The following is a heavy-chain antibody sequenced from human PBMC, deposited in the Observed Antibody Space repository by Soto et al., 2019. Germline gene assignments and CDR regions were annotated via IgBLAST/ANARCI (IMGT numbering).Heavy chain of an antibody. V-gene: IGHV3-15*07. J-gene: IGHJ5*02. CDR2: VKTKSEGETT. CDR3: TTLGPS. CDR1: GFTFGDAW. Sequence: VQLVESGGGWVKPGGSLTLSCVASGFTFGDAWMNWVRQAAGKGLEWVGHVKTKSEGETTDYAAPVKGRFTIWRDDSINTLYLQMNSLKSEDTGKYFCTTLGPSWGQGTQVTVSS.